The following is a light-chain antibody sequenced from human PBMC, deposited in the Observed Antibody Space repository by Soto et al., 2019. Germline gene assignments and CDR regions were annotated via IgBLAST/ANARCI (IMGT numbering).Light chain of an antibody. Sequence: DIQMTQSPSSLSASVGDRVTITCRASKAISVYLAWYQQKPGKVPKLLIYSASTLQSGVPSRFSGSGSGTDFTLTISSLQPEDVATYFCQKFNTAPLTFGQGTRLEIK. CDR1: KAISVY. CDR3: QKFNTAPLT. V-gene: IGKV1-27*01. J-gene: IGKJ5*01. CDR2: SAS.